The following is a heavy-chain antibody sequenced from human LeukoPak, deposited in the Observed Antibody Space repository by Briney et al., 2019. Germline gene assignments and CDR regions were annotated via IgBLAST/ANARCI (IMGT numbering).Heavy chain of an antibody. V-gene: IGHV4-34*01. CDR2: INHSGST. CDR3: ARVVVAAMRYYYYMDV. J-gene: IGHJ6*03. Sequence: SETLSLTCAVYGGSFSGYYWSWIRQPPGKGLEWMGEINHSGSTNYNPSLKSRVTISEDTSKNQFSLKLSPVTAADTAVYYCARVVVAAMRYYYYMDVWGKGTTVTISS. D-gene: IGHD2-15*01. CDR1: GGSFSGYY.